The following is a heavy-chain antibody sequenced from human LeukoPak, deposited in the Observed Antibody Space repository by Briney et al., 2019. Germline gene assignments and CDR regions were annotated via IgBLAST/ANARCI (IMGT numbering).Heavy chain of an antibody. J-gene: IGHJ6*02. Sequence: ASVKVSCKSSGSTFTGYYMRWVRQAPGQGLKWMGWINPNSGGTNYAQKFQGRVTMTRDTSLSTAYMELSRLRSDDTAVYYCTRATSVAVPAADHYYYGMDVWGQGTTVTVSS. CDR2: INPNSGGT. CDR3: TRATSVAVPAADHYYYGMDV. CDR1: GSTFTGYY. D-gene: IGHD2-2*01. V-gene: IGHV1-2*02.